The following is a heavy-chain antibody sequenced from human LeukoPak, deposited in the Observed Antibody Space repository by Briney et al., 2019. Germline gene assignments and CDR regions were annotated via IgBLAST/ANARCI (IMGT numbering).Heavy chain of an antibody. D-gene: IGHD2-21*02. CDR2: ISAYNGNT. J-gene: IGHJ4*02. CDR1: GYTSTSYG. Sequence: GASVKVSCKASGYTSTSYGISWVRQAPGQGLEWMGWISAYNGNTNYAQKLQGRVTMTTDTSTSTAYMELRSLRSDDTAVYYCARDQRAYCGGDCPSDYWGQGTLVTVSS. CDR3: ARDQRAYCGGDCPSDY. V-gene: IGHV1-18*01.